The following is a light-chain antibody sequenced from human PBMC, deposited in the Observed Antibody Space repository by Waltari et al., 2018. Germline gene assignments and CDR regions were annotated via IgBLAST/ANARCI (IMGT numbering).Light chain of an antibody. J-gene: IGKJ1*01. V-gene: IGKV3-20*01. CDR1: QSVSRA. CDR3: QHYVRIPAT. Sequence: EIVLTHSPGSLSSSPGERVTLSCSASQSVSRALAWYQQKPGQAPRLLIFGASNRATGIPDRFIGSGSAADVSLPTSRLEPEDFAAYYCQHYVRIPATFGRGTKVEIK. CDR2: GAS.